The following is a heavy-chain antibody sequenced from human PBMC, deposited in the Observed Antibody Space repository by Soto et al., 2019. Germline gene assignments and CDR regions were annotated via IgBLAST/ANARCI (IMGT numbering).Heavy chain of an antibody. V-gene: IGHV4-4*02. CDR2: IYHSGST. CDR3: ARERSYRYYFDY. J-gene: IGHJ4*02. Sequence: SETLSLTCAVSSGSISSSNWWSWVRQPPGKGLEWIGEIYHSGSTNYNPSLKSRVTISVDKSKNQFSLKLSSVTAADTAVYYCARERSYRYYFDYWGQGTLVTVSS. CDR1: SGSISSSNW. D-gene: IGHD3-16*02.